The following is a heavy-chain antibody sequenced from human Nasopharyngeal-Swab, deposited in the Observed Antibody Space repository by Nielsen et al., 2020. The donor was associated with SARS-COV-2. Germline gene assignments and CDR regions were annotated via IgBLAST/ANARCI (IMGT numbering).Heavy chain of an antibody. V-gene: IGHV4-34*01. CDR2: INHSGGT. Sequence: SETLSLTCTVSGASFGGYYWTWIRQSPGKGLEWIGGINHSGGTNYNPTLKSRVSISIDASKRQFSLRLTSVTASDTAIYYCARGHGLWSAYSPYYWGQGTLLTVSS. J-gene: IGHJ4*01. D-gene: IGHD3-3*01. CDR3: ARGHGLWSAYSPYY. CDR1: GASFGGYY.